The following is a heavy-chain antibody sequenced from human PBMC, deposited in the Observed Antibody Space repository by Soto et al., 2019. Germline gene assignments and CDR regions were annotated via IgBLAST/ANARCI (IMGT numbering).Heavy chain of an antibody. D-gene: IGHD2-15*01. Sequence: GESLKISCTASGFSFSEYSMNWVRQAPGKGLEWVSSISGSSRYIYYADSVGGRFTISRDNVEKSLFLQMDSLRAEDTAVYFCARDPLLVHEFYYYMDVWGKGTTVTVSS. CDR1: GFSFSEYS. J-gene: IGHJ6*03. V-gene: IGHV3-21*01. CDR3: ARDPLLVHEFYYYMDV. CDR2: ISGSSRYI.